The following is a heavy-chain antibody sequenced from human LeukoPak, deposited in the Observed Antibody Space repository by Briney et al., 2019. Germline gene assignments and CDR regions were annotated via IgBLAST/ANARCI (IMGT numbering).Heavy chain of an antibody. CDR1: GGSISSDHYY. CDR3: ARDNSRIDYSFWSGYYSDKNYFDY. V-gene: IGHV4-61*02. CDR2: IYASGST. J-gene: IGHJ4*02. Sequence: PSQTLSLTCTVSGGSISSDHYYWSWIRQPAGKGLEWIGRIYASGSTNYNPSLKSRVTMSLHTSKNQFPLNLTSVTAADTAVYYCARDNSRIDYSFWSGYYSDKNYFDYWGQGTLVTVSS. D-gene: IGHD3-3*01.